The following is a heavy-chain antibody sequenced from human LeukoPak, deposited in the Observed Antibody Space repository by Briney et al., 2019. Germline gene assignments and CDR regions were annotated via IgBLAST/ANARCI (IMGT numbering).Heavy chain of an antibody. CDR1: GFTFSSYS. Sequence: PGGSLRLSCAASGFTFSSYSMIWVRQAPGKGLEWVSYISDSSHAIYHADSVKGRFTISRDNAKDSLYLQMNSLRAEDTAVYYCARESRDGYKSRAGDYWGQGTLVTVSS. V-gene: IGHV3-48*01. D-gene: IGHD5-24*01. CDR2: ISDSSHAI. J-gene: IGHJ4*02. CDR3: ARESRDGYKSRAGDY.